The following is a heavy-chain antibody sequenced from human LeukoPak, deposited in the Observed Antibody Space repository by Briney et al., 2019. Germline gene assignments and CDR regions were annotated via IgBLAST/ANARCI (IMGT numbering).Heavy chain of an antibody. CDR3: ASWAARPGAARPDYFDY. J-gene: IGHJ4*02. CDR1: GYTFTSYG. Sequence: ASVKVSCKASGYTFTSYGISWVRQAPGQGLEWMGWVSAYNGNTNYAQKLQGRVTMTTDTSTSTAYMELRSLRSDDTAVYYCASWAARPGAARPDYFDYWGQGTLVTVSS. D-gene: IGHD6-6*01. V-gene: IGHV1-18*01. CDR2: VSAYNGNT.